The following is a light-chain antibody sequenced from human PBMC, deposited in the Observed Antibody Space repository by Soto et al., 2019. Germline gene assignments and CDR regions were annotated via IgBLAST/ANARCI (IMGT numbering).Light chain of an antibody. CDR3: QSYDSSLSGFYV. Sequence: QSVLTQPPSVSGAPGQWVTISCTGSSSNIGAGYDIHWYQQLPGSAPKLLINANSNRPSGVPDRFSGSRPGTSASLAITGLHAEDEADYSCQSYDSSLSGFYVFGTGTKVTVL. CDR1: SSNIGAGYD. J-gene: IGLJ1*01. V-gene: IGLV1-40*01. CDR2: ANS.